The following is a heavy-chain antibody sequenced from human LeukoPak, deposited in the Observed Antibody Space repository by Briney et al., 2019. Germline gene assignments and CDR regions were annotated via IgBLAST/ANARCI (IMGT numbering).Heavy chain of an antibody. Sequence: PSETLSLTCTVSGGSISSYFWSWIRQPPGKGLEWIGYIYYSGSTNYNPSLKSRVTISVDTSKNQFSLKLSSVTAADTAVYYCARDAVAARPAYYFDYWGQGTLVTVSS. V-gene: IGHV4-59*01. CDR3: ARDAVAARPAYYFDY. D-gene: IGHD6-6*01. CDR2: IYYSGST. CDR1: GGSISSYF. J-gene: IGHJ4*02.